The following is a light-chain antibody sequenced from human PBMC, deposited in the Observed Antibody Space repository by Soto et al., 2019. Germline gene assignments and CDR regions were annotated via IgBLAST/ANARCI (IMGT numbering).Light chain of an antibody. CDR2: DVN. Sequence: QSVLTQPASVSGSPGQSITISCTGTSRDIGAYNFVSWYQQHPGKAPKLMLYDVNIRTSGVSNRCSGSTSGITASLTISVLQAEDEADYYCTSCTTSSTMIFGGGTKVTVL. J-gene: IGLJ2*01. V-gene: IGLV2-14*03. CDR1: SRDIGAYNF. CDR3: TSCTTSSTMI.